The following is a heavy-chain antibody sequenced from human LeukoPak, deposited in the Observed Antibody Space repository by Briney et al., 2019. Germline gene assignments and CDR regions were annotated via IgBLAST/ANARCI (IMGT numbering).Heavy chain of an antibody. CDR3: AREAYDFWSGYYTR. CDR1: GFTFSTYW. D-gene: IGHD3-3*01. CDR2: IKQDGSEK. V-gene: IGHV3-7*01. Sequence: GGSLRLSCAASGFTFSTYWMSWVRQAPGKGLEWVANIKQDGSEKYYVDSVKGRFTISRDNAKNSLYLQMNSLRAEDTAVYYCAREAYDFWSGYYTRWGQGTLVTVSS. J-gene: IGHJ4*02.